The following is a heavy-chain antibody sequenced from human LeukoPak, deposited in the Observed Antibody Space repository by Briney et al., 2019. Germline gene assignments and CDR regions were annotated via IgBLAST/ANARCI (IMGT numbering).Heavy chain of an antibody. V-gene: IGHV4-34*01. J-gene: IGHJ5*02. CDR3: ARDGYYYGSGSYYSLNSFDP. D-gene: IGHD3-10*01. Sequence: PSETLSLTCAVYGWTFSGYYWHWIRQPPGKGLEGIGEINHSGSTNYYPSLKSRGTISVDTIKNQFQQKLSSVTAADTAVYYSARDGYYYGSGSYYSLNSFDPWGQGTLVTVSS. CDR2: INHSGST. CDR1: GWTFSGYY.